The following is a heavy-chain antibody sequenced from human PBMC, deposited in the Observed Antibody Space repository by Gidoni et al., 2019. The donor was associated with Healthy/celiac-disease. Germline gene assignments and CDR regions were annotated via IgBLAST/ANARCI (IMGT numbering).Heavy chain of an antibody. J-gene: IGHJ4*02. CDR3: ARDQPYGSGSYYYFDY. D-gene: IGHD3-10*01. CDR1: GGTFSSYA. CDR2: FIPIFGTA. V-gene: IGHV1-69*06. Sequence: QVQLVQSGAEVKKPGSSVKVSCKASGGTFSSYAISWVRQAPGQGLEWMGGFIPIFGTANYAQKFQGRVTITADKSTSTAYMELSSLRSEDTAVYYCARDQPYGSGSYYYFDYWGQGTLVTVSS.